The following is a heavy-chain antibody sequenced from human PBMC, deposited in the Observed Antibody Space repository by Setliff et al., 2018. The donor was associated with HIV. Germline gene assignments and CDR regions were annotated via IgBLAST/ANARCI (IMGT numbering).Heavy chain of an antibody. J-gene: IGHJ6*03. V-gene: IGHV3-72*01. CDR3: ARGRLLWSGSYYYYYMDV. CDR1: RFIFSDHY. Sequence: PGGSLRLSCAASRFIFSDHYMDWVRQAPGKGLEWVGRTRNKVNSYTTEYAASVKGRFAISRDDSKNSLYLQMNSLKTEDTAVYYCARGRLLWSGSYYYYYMDVWGKGTTVTVSS. CDR2: TRNKVNSYTT. D-gene: IGHD3-10*01.